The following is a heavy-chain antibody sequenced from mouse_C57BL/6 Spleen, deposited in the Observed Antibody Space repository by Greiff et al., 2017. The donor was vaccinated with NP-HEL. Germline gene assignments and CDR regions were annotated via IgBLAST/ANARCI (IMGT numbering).Heavy chain of an antibody. CDR1: GYTFTDYE. D-gene: IGHD2-5*01. V-gene: IGHV1-15*01. Sequence: VQLQQSGAELVRPGASVTLSCKASGYTFTDYEMHWVKQTPVHGLEWIGAIDPETGGTAYNQKFKGKAILTADKSSSTAYMELRSLTSEDSAVYYCTRRYSSYWYFDVWGTGTTVTVSS. CDR3: TRRYSSYWYFDV. J-gene: IGHJ1*03. CDR2: IDPETGGT.